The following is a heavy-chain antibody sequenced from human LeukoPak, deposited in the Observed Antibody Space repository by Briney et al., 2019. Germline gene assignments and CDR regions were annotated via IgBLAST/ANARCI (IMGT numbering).Heavy chain of an antibody. CDR3: ASGVAAGNYYYYYMDV. CDR2: IRYDGSNK. CDR1: GFTFSSYD. Sequence: GGSLRLSCAASGFTFSSYDMHWVRQAPGKGLEWVAFIRYDGSNKYCADSVKGRFTISRDNSKNTLYLQMNSLRAEDTAVYYCASGVAAGNYYYYYMDVWGKGTTVTISS. D-gene: IGHD6-13*01. V-gene: IGHV3-30*02. J-gene: IGHJ6*03.